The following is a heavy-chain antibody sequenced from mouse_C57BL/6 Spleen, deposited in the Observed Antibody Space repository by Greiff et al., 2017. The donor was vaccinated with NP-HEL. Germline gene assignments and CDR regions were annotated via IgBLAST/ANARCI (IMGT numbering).Heavy chain of an antibody. V-gene: IGHV1-82*01. CDR2: IYPGDGDT. Sequence: VQLQQSGPELVKPGASVKISCKASGYAFSSSWMNWVKQRPGKGLEWIGRIYPGDGDTNYNGKFKGKATLTADKSSSTAYMQLSSLTSEDSAVYFCARCEVTTGGTYYYAMDYWGQGTSVTVSS. J-gene: IGHJ4*01. D-gene: IGHD2-2*01. CDR3: ARCEVTTGGTYYYAMDY. CDR1: GYAFSSSW.